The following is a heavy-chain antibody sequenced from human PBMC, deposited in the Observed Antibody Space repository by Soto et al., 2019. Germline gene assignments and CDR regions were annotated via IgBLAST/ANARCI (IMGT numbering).Heavy chain of an antibody. CDR3: AKAIVVVPAALYSSGAVGGAAFDI. Sequence: GGSLRLSCAASGFTFSSYAMSWVRQAPGKGLEWVSAISGSDGSTYYADSVKGRFTISRDNSKNTLYLQMNSLRAEDTAVSYCAKAIVVVPAALYSSGAVGGAAFDIWGQGTMVTVSS. J-gene: IGHJ3*02. D-gene: IGHD2-2*01. V-gene: IGHV3-23*01. CDR2: ISGSDGST. CDR1: GFTFSSYA.